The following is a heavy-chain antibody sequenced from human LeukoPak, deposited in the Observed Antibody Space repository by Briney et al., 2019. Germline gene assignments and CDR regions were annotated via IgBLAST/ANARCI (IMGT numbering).Heavy chain of an antibody. J-gene: IGHJ4*02. D-gene: IGHD1-26*01. CDR3: ARVVGSYYGYFDY. V-gene: IGHV3-48*01. CDR2: ISSSSSTI. CDR1: GFTFNSYS. Sequence: GGSLRLSCAASGFTFNSYSMNWVRQAPGKGLEWVSFISSSSSTIYYADSVKGRFTISRDNGKKSLYLQMNSLRAEDTAVYYCARVVGSYYGYFDYWGQGTLVTVSS.